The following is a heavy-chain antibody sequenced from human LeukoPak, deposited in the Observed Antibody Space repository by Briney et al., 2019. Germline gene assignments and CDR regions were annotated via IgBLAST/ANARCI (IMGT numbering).Heavy chain of an antibody. D-gene: IGHD6-19*01. CDR3: ARHVWEQWPGTGYFDY. J-gene: IGHJ4*02. Sequence: SETLSLTCTVSGGSISYYYWSWIRQPPGKGLEWIGYIYYSGSTNYNPSLKSRVTISVDTSKNQFSLKLSSVTAADTAVYYCARHVWEQWPGTGYFDYWGQGTLVTVSS. CDR2: IYYSGST. CDR1: GGSISYYY. V-gene: IGHV4-59*08.